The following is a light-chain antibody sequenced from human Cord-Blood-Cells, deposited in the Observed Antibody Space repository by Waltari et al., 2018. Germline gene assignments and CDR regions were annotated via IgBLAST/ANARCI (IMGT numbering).Light chain of an antibody. CDR1: QSISSY. Sequence: DIQMTQSPSSLSASVGDRFAITCRASQSISSYLNWYQQKPGKAPKLLFYAASSLQSGVPSRSSGSVSGTDFTLTISSLQPEEFATYYCQQSYSTLRCTFGPGTRVDIK. CDR3: QQSYSTLRCT. V-gene: IGKV1-39*01. CDR2: AAS. J-gene: IGKJ3*01.